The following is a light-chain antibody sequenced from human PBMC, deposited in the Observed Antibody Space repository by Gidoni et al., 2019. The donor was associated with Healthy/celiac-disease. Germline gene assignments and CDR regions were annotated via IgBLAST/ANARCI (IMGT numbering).Light chain of an antibody. Sequence: QSVLTPPPSASGTPGQRVTISCSGSSSNIGSNTVNWYQQLPGTAPKLLIYSNNQRPSGVLDRFSGSKSGTSASLAISGLQSEDEADYYCAAWDDSLNGRVVFGGGTKLTVL. CDR1: SSNIGSNT. V-gene: IGLV1-44*01. J-gene: IGLJ2*01. CDR3: AAWDDSLNGRVV. CDR2: SNN.